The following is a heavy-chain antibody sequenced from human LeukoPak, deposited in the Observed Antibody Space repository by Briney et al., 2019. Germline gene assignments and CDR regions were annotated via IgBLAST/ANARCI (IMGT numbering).Heavy chain of an antibody. V-gene: IGHV1-24*01. CDR3: ATRGYYDSSGIFDY. CDR1: GYTLTELS. J-gene: IGHJ4*02. Sequence: ASVKVSCKVSGYTLTELSMHWVRQAPGKGLEWMGGFDPEDGETIYAQKFQGRVTMTEDTSTDTAYMELSSLRSEDTAVYYCATRGYYDSSGIFDYWGQGTLVTVSS. CDR2: FDPEDGET. D-gene: IGHD3-22*01.